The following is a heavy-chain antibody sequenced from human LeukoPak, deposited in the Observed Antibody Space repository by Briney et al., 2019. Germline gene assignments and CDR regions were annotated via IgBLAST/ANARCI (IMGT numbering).Heavy chain of an antibody. CDR1: GYTFSTHG. V-gene: IGHV1-69*13. CDR3: ARDSSSWYFDY. Sequence: SVKVSCKVSGYTFSTHGINWVRQAPGQGLEWMGGIIPIFGTANYAQKFQGRVTITADESTSTAYMELSSLRSEDTAVYYCARDSSSWYFDYWGQGTLVTVSS. J-gene: IGHJ4*02. CDR2: IIPIFGTA. D-gene: IGHD6-13*01.